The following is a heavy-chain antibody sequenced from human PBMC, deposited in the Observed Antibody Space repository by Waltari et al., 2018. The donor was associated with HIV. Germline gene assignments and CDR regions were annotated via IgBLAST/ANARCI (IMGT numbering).Heavy chain of an antibody. CDR3: TRGNIWGSYRYFDY. V-gene: IGHV1-18*01. Sequence: QIRLFQSDHVVRKPGASVTLSCTTSGYPVIKSHVTWVRQSLGQRLDWMGGITRYTANTNYTRESQGRVTLTTDAAAATAYLELRDLRPDDTAMYFCTRGNIWGSYRYFDYWGPGTLVTVS. J-gene: IGHJ4*02. D-gene: IGHD3-16*02. CDR2: ITRYTANT. CDR1: GYPVIKSH.